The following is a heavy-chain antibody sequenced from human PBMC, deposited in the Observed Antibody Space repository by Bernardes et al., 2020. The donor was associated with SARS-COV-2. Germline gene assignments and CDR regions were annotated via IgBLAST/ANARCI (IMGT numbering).Heavy chain of an antibody. D-gene: IGHD3-10*01. V-gene: IGHV4-34*01. CDR3: ARGRTPMVRGFVKGASKYFDF. Sequence: SETLSLTCPVYGASFTAYYWNWIRQSPGKGLEWIGGINHSVNTYFKPSLESRVTFSTDTSKNPFSLKLRPVTAADTAIYFCARGRTPMVRGFVKGASKYFDFWGRASLVTVCS. CDR2: INHSVNT. CDR1: GASFTAYY. J-gene: IGHJ2*01.